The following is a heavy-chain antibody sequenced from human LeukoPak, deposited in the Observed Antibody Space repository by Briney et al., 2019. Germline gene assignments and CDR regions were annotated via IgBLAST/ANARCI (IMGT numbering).Heavy chain of an antibody. V-gene: IGHV3-30*18. J-gene: IGHJ5*02. CDR2: ISYDGSNK. CDR1: GFTFSSYG. Sequence: QPGGSLRLSCAASGFTFSSYGMHWVRQAPGKGLEWVAVISYDGSNKYYADSVKGRFTISRDNSKNTLYLQMNSLRAEDTAVYYCAKDRGIAVAASLNWFDPWGQGTLVTVSS. D-gene: IGHD6-19*01. CDR3: AKDRGIAVAASLNWFDP.